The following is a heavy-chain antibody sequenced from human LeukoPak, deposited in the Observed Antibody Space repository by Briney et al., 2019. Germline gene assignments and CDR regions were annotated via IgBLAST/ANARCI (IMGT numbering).Heavy chain of an antibody. J-gene: IGHJ5*02. D-gene: IGHD6-19*01. V-gene: IGHV4-34*01. Sequence: SETLSLTCAVYGGSFSDYYWSWIRQPPGKGLEWIGEINHSGSTNYNASLRSRVTISVDTSKNQFSLKLSSVTAADTAVYYCARGSSGWGPRFDPWGQGTLVTVSS. CDR1: GGSFSDYY. CDR3: ARGSSGWGPRFDP. CDR2: INHSGST.